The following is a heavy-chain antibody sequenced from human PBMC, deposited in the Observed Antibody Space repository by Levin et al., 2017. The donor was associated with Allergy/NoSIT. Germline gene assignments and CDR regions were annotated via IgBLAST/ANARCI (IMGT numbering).Heavy chain of an antibody. Sequence: GGSLRLSCAASGFTFSNAWMSWVRQAPGKGLEWVGRIKSKADGGTTDYAAPVKGRFTISRDDSQNTLHLQMNSLKTEDTAVYYCTTDKGPRPYNGNYWGHFDCWGQGTLVTVSS. CDR1: GFTFSNAW. CDR3: TTDKGPRPYNGNYWGHFDC. CDR2: IKSKADGGTT. D-gene: IGHD1-26*01. J-gene: IGHJ4*02. V-gene: IGHV3-15*01.